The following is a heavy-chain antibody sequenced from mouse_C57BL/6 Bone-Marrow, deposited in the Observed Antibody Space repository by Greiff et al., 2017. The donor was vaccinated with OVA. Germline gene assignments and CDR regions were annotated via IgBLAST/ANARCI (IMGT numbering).Heavy chain of an antibody. CDR1: GYTFTDYY. CDR2: INPNNGGT. CDR3: AGIACAMDY. D-gene: IGHD1-1*01. Sequence: EVQLQQSGPELVKPGASVKISCKASGYTFTDYYMNWVKQSHGKSLEWIGDINPNNGGTSYNQKFKGKATLTVDKSSSTASMELRSLTSEDSAVYYSAGIACAMDYWGEKDSVTVYS. V-gene: IGHV1-26*01. J-gene: IGHJ4*01.